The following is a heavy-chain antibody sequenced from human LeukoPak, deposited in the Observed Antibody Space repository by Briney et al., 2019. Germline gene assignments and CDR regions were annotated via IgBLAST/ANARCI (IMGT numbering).Heavy chain of an antibody. D-gene: IGHD1-26*01. CDR3: ARGEVGAPPFDY. J-gene: IGHJ4*02. CDR2: ISSSSSYI. CDR1: GFTFSSYS. Sequence: GGSLRLSCAASGFTFSSYSMNWVRQAPGKGLEWVSSISSSSSYIYYADSVKGRFTISRDNAKNSLYLQMNSLSAEDTAVYYCARGEVGAPPFDYWGQGTLVTVSS. V-gene: IGHV3-21*01.